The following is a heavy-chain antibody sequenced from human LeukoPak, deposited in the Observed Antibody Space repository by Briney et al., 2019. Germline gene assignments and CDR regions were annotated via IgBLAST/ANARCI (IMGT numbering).Heavy chain of an antibody. CDR2: ITGSDDKT. V-gene: IGHV3-23*01. Sequence: QAGESLKISCAASGFTFSSFAMTWVRQAPGKGLEWVSTITGSDDKTYYGDSVKGRFTISRDYSKNTLRLQMNSLRVEGTAIYYCAKGPHVGSGYHPDYWGQGTLVTVSS. CDR3: AKGPHVGSGYHPDY. J-gene: IGHJ4*02. D-gene: IGHD3-22*01. CDR1: GFTFSSFA.